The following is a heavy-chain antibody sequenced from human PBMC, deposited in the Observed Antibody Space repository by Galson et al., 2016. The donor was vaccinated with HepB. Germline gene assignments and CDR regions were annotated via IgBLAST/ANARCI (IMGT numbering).Heavy chain of an antibody. CDR3: ARSGGYSSSSNTWFDP. CDR1: GYPFTTNG. Sequence: SVKVSCKASGYPFTTNGITWVRQAPGQGLEWMGWISAHNGDTNSPQKFQGRVTLTTDTSTRTAYMELRSLKSDDTAVYYCARSGGYSSSSNTWFDPWGQGTLVTVSS. J-gene: IGHJ5*02. V-gene: IGHV1-18*04. D-gene: IGHD6-6*01. CDR2: ISAHNGDT.